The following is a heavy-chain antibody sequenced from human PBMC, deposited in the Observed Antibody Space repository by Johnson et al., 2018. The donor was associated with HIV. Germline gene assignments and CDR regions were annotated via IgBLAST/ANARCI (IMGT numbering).Heavy chain of an antibody. CDR2: ISYDGSNK. CDR3: ARTRQGAFDI. V-gene: IGHV3-30*14. CDR1: GFTFSNHA. Sequence: QVQLLESGGGVVQPGRSLRLSCAASGFTFSNHALHWVRQAPGKGLEWVASISYDGSNKYYADSVKGRFTISRDNSKNTLYLQMNSLRPQDTAVYYCARTRQGAFDIWGQGTMVTVSS. J-gene: IGHJ3*02.